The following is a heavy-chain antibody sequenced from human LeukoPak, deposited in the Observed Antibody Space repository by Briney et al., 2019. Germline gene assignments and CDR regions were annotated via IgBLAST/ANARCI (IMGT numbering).Heavy chain of an antibody. CDR1: GFTFSSYA. V-gene: IGHV3-30*04. Sequence: GGSLRLSCAASGFTFSSYAMHWVRQAPGKGLGWVAVISYDGSNKYYADSVKGRFTISRDNSKNTLYLQMNSLRAEDTAVYYCARDPATVVTPAAFDIWGQGTMVTVSS. D-gene: IGHD4-23*01. J-gene: IGHJ3*02. CDR2: ISYDGSNK. CDR3: ARDPATVVTPAAFDI.